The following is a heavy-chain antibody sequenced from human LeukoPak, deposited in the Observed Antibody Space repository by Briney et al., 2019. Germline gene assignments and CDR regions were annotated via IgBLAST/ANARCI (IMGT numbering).Heavy chain of an antibody. J-gene: IGHJ4*02. CDR2: IKQDGSEK. D-gene: IGHD6-6*01. Sequence: GGSLRLSCEGTGFTFSNYWMTWVRQAPGKGLEWVANIKQDGSEKYYVDSVKGRFTISRDNAKNSLYLQMNSLRAEDTAVYYCARDRKQLAYYFDYWGQGTLVTVSS. CDR1: GFTFSNYW. V-gene: IGHV3-7*01. CDR3: ARDRKQLAYYFDY.